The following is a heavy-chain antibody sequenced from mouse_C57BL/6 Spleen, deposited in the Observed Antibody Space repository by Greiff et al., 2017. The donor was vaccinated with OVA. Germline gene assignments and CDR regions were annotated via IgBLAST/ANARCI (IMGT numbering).Heavy chain of an antibody. CDR1: GYSITSGYY. CDR2: ISYDGSN. CDR3: ARETTVVSTGYYAMDY. J-gene: IGHJ4*01. Sequence: EVKLQESGPGLVKPSQSLSLTCSVTGYSITSGYYWNWIRQFPGNKLEWMGYISYDGSNNYNPSLKNRISFTRDTSKNQFFLRFNTVTTEDTATYYCARETTVVSTGYYAMDYWGQGTSVTVAS. V-gene: IGHV3-6*01. D-gene: IGHD1-1*01.